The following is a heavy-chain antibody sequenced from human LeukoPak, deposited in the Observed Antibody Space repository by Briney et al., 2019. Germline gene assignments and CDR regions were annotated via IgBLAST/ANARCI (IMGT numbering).Heavy chain of an antibody. CDR3: ARDGYSSSWYPGWFDP. CDR2: IIGSGVTT. CDR1: GFSFSSYA. J-gene: IGHJ5*02. D-gene: IGHD6-13*01. V-gene: IGHV3-23*01. Sequence: GGSLRLSCAASGFSFSSYAMSWVRQAPGKGLEWVSAIIGSGVTTYSADSVKGRFTISRDNSKNTLYLQMNSLSNEDTAVYYCARDGYSSSWYPGWFDPWGQGTLVTVSS.